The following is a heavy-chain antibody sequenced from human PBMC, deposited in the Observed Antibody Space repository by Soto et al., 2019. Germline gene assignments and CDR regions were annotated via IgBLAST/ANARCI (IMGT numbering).Heavy chain of an antibody. V-gene: IGHV5-51*01. J-gene: IGHJ6*02. CDR1: GYSFTSYW. CDR3: AASIFYYGMDV. CDR2: IYPGDSDT. Sequence: GESLKISCKGSGYSFTSYWIGWVRQMPGKGLEWMGIIYPGDSDTRYSPSFKGQVTISADKSITTTYLQWSSLKASDTAIYYCAASIFYYGMDVWGQGTTVTVSS.